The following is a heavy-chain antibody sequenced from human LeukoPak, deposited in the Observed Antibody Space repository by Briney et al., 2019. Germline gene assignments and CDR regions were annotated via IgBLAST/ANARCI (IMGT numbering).Heavy chain of an antibody. Sequence: PSETLSLTCAVSGDSISSSHWWSWVRQSPGKGLEWIGEIYHSGNTNYNPSLKSRVAISLDKSSNHLPLRLTPVTAADTAVYYCARITYYYDSSGYYSGYYFDYWGQGTLVTVSS. CDR3: ARITYYYDSSGYYSGYYFDY. CDR1: GDSISSSHW. CDR2: IYHSGNT. D-gene: IGHD3-22*01. J-gene: IGHJ4*02. V-gene: IGHV4-4*02.